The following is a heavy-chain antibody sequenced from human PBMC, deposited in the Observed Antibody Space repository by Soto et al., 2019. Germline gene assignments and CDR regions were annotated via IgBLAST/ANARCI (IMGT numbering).Heavy chain of an antibody. V-gene: IGHV4-31*03. J-gene: IGHJ6*02. CDR1: GGSISSGGYY. Sequence: PSETLSLTCTVSGGSISSGGYYWSRIRQHPGKGLEWIGYIYYSGSTYYNPSLKSRVTISVDTSKNQFSLKLSSVTAADTAVYYCAASCVGCGGFNYYGMDVWGQGTTVTVSS. D-gene: IGHD2-21*01. CDR3: AASCVGCGGFNYYGMDV. CDR2: IYYSGST.